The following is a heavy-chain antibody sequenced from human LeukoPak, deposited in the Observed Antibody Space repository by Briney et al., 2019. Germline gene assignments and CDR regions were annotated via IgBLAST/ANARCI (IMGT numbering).Heavy chain of an antibody. CDR1: GFTFNNAW. J-gene: IGHJ5*02. V-gene: IGHV3-15*01. CDR2: IKSKTDGGTT. CDR3: TTVVAAAVNGWFDP. Sequence: GGALRLSRAASGFTFNNAWMNRVRQAPGEGLEWVGRIKSKTDGGTTDYAAPVKDRFTISRDDSKNTLYLQMNSLRTEDTAVYYCTTVVAAAVNGWFDPWGQGTLVTVSS. D-gene: IGHD6-13*01.